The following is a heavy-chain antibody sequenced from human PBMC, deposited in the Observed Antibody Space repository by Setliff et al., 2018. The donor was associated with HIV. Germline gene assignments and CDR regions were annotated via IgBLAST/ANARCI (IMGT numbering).Heavy chain of an antibody. CDR3: ASAGSGTRAAPRY. J-gene: IGHJ4*02. CDR1: GGSISSYY. Sequence: NPSETLSLTCTVSGGSISSYYWSWIRQPPGEGLEWIGYIFYSGSTNYNPSLKSRVTISLDTSKNQFSLKLTSVTAADTAVYYCASAGSGTRAAPRYWGQGTLVTVSS. V-gene: IGHV4-59*01. D-gene: IGHD1-1*01. CDR2: IFYSGST.